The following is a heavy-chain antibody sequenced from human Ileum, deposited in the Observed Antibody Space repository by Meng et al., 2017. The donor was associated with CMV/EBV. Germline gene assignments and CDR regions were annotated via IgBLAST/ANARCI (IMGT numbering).Heavy chain of an antibody. CDR1: GFTFRSYG. CDR3: AKDRWELYSSSSMDY. Sequence: GGSLRLSCAASGFTFRSYGMHWVRQAPGKGLEWVAFIRYDGSNKYYADSVKGRFTISRDNSKNTLYLQMNSLRAEDTAVYYCAKDRWELYSSSSMDYWGQGTLVTVSS. V-gene: IGHV3-30*02. D-gene: IGHD6-6*01. CDR2: IRYDGSNK. J-gene: IGHJ4*02.